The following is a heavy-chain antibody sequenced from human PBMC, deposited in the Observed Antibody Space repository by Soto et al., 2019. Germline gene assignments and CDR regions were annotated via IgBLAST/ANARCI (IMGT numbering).Heavy chain of an antibody. CDR2: INPSGGST. V-gene: IGHV1-46*03. Sequence: QVQLVQSGAEVKKPGASVKVSCKASGYTFTSYYMHWVRQAPGQGLEWMGIINPSGGSTSYAQKFQNRVTMTRDTSTSTVYMQLSSLRSEDTAVYYCAGMLRRQQLAQGLGPWGQGNLVTVAS. J-gene: IGHJ5*02. CDR3: AGMLRRQQLAQGLGP. D-gene: IGHD6-13*01. CDR1: GYTFTSYY.